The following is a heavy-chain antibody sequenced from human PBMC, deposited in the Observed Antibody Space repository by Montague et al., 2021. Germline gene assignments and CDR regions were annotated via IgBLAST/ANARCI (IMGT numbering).Heavy chain of an antibody. D-gene: IGHD6-13*01. Sequence: PALVKPTQTLTLTCTFSGFSLATSGVGVAWLSQPPGKAMEWLALIFWDDDKRYSPSLKSRLTITKDTTKNQVVLTLTNMDPVDTATYFCAPKIAAHKAHDGFSVWGQGTVVTVSA. J-gene: IGHJ3*01. CDR1: GFSLATSGVG. CDR3: APKIAAHKAHDGFSV. CDR2: IFWDDDK. V-gene: IGHV2-5*02.